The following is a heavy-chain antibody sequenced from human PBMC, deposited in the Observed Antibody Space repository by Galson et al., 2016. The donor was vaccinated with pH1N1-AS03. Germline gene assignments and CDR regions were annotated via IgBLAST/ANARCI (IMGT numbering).Heavy chain of an antibody. D-gene: IGHD6-13*01. V-gene: IGHV1-18*04. Sequence: SVKASCKASGYTFLSYAISWVRQAPGQRLEWMGWITGDNRKTKHSPKFQGRVAMNADTVTDTAYMELSSPRSDDTAVYYCARGDGNSWHNWFDTWGQGTLVSVSS. CDR2: ITGDNRKT. CDR3: ARGDGNSWHNWFDT. CDR1: GYTFLSYA. J-gene: IGHJ5*02.